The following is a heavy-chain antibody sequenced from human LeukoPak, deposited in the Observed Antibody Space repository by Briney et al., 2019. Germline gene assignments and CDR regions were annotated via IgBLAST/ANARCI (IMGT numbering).Heavy chain of an antibody. CDR3: AKGWFGETLHGPHDY. V-gene: IGHV3-23*01. CDR1: EFTFSTNT. D-gene: IGHD3-10*01. CDR2: ISASGSLT. Sequence: GGPLRLSCAASEFTFSTNTMSWVRQAPGKGLDWVSSISASGSLTYYADSVKGRFTISRDNSKSILFLQMNSLTVEDTAVYYWAKGWFGETLHGPHDYWGQGTLVTVSS. J-gene: IGHJ4*02.